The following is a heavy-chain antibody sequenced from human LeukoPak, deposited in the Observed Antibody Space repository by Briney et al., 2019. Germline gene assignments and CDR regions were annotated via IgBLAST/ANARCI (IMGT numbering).Heavy chain of an antibody. CDR3: ARGFLEWLSGGYLDY. J-gene: IGHJ4*02. CDR2: ISAYNGNT. D-gene: IGHD3-3*01. CDR1: GYTFTSYG. Sequence: VSVKVSCKASGYTFTSYGISRVRQAPGQGLEWMGWISAYNGNTNYAQRLQGRVTMTTDTSTSTAYMELRSLRSDDTAVYYCARGFLEWLSGGYLDYWGQGTLVTVSS. V-gene: IGHV1-18*01.